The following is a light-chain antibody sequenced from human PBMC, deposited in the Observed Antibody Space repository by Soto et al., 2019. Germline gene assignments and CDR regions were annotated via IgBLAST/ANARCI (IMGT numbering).Light chain of an antibody. CDR2: EVS. V-gene: IGLV2-14*01. J-gene: IGLJ1*01. CDR1: SSDIGNYDF. CDR3: NSYSSSTSLPYV. Sequence: QSVLTQPASVSGSPGQSITISCTGTSSDIGNYDFVSWYQQVPGTAPKAMIYEVSSRPSGVSNRFSGSKSGNTASLTISALQAEDEADYFCNSYSSSTSLPYVFGTGTKLTV.